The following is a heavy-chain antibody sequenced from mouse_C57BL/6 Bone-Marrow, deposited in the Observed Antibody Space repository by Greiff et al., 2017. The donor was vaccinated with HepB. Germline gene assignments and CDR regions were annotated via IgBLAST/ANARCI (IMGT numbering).Heavy chain of an antibody. Sequence: QVQLQQSGAELARPGASVKLSCKASGYTFTSYGISWVKQRTGQGLEWIGEIYPRSGNTYYNEKFKGKATLTADKSSSTAYMELRSLTSEDSAVYFCAGRFITTVVAHWYFDVWGTGTTVTVSS. CDR2: IYPRSGNT. J-gene: IGHJ1*03. CDR3: AGRFITTVVAHWYFDV. V-gene: IGHV1-81*01. CDR1: GYTFTSYG. D-gene: IGHD1-1*01.